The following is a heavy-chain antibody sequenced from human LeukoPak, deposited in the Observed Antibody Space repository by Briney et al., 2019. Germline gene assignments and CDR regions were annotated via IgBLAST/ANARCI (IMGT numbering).Heavy chain of an antibody. CDR2: INPNSGGT. Sequence: GASVKVSCKASGYTFTGYYMHWVRQAPGQGLEWMGWINPNSGGTNYAQKFQGRVTMTRDTSISTAYMELRSLRSDDTAVYYCARDADIVATNLFWKNYYYYYMDVWGKGTTVTISS. CDR3: ARDADIVATNLFWKNYYYYYMDV. V-gene: IGHV1-2*02. CDR1: GYTFTGYY. J-gene: IGHJ6*03. D-gene: IGHD5-12*01.